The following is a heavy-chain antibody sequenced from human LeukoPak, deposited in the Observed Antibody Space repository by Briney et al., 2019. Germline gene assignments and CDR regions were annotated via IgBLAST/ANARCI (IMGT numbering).Heavy chain of an antibody. CDR1: GFIFSDYW. J-gene: IGHJ3*01. CDR2: IKYDGSST. Sequence: GGSLRLSCAASGFIFSDYWMHWVRQGPGKGLEWVSRIKYDGSSTSYADSVKGRFTISRDNAKNTVYVHMNSLRDEDTAVYYCARDAERIRATDGFDVWGQGTMVTASS. D-gene: IGHD3-10*01. CDR3: ARDAERIRATDGFDV. V-gene: IGHV3-74*01.